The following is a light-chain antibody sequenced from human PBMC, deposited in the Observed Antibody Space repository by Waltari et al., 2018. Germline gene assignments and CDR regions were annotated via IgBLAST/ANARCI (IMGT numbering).Light chain of an antibody. Sequence: DIFLTQSPVTLSLSPGERATLSCRASQSVDKNLAWYRQKPGRAPRLLIYEASKRATGIPARFSGSGSGTDFTLTISSLQAEDVAVYYCQQYYSTPTWTFGQGTKVEIK. CDR2: EAS. CDR3: QQYYSTPTWT. J-gene: IGKJ1*01. CDR1: QSVDKN. V-gene: IGKV3-11*01.